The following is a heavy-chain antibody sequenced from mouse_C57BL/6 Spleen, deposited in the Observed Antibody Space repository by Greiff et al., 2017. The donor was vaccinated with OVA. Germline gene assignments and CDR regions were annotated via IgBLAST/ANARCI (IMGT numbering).Heavy chain of an antibody. J-gene: IGHJ1*03. CDR2: ISGGGGNT. Sequence: EVQLVESGGGLVKPGGSLKLSCAASGFTFSSYTMSWVRQTPEKRLEWVATISGGGGNTYYPDSVKGRFTISRDNATNTLYLQMSSLRSEDTALYYCARRDYDGSSLYFDVWGTGTTVTVSS. V-gene: IGHV5-9*01. CDR1: GFTFSSYT. CDR3: ARRDYDGSSLYFDV. D-gene: IGHD1-1*01.